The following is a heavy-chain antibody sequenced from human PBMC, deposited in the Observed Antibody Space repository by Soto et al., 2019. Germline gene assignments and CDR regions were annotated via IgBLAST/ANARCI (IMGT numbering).Heavy chain of an antibody. D-gene: IGHD6-6*01. V-gene: IGHV3-11*06. CDR2: ISSSSSYT. CDR1: GFTFSDYY. Sequence: GGSLRLSCAASGFTFSDYYMSWIRQAPGKGLEWVSYISSSSSYTNYSAYVRGLFTISRDNAKNSLYLQMNSLRAEDTAVYYCARGGPSLEYSSSSFAFDIWGQGTMVTVSS. J-gene: IGHJ3*02. CDR3: ARGGPSLEYSSSSFAFDI.